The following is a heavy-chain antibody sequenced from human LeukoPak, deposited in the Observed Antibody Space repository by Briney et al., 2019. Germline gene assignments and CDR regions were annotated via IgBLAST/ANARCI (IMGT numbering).Heavy chain of an antibody. CDR1: GYTFTGYF. CDR2: INPNSGGT. V-gene: IGHV1-2*02. CDR3: ARSIAARRDWFDP. Sequence: ASVKVSCKASGYTFTGYFMHWVRQAPGQGLEWMGWINPNSGGTNYAQKFQGRVTMTRDTSISTAYMELSRLRSDDTAVYYCARSIAARRDWFDPWGQGTLVTVSS. J-gene: IGHJ5*02. D-gene: IGHD6-6*01.